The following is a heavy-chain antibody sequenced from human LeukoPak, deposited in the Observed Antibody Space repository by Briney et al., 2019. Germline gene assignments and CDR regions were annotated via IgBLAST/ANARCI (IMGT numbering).Heavy chain of an antibody. V-gene: IGHV3-53*01. CDR2: IYPGGNT. Sequence: PGGSLRLSCAASGITVTNIYIAWVRQAPGKGLEWVSVIYPGGNTYYPDSVKGRFTFSRDNSKNTLYLQMTSLRAEDTAAYYCARSIQLDPWGAFDIWGQGTMVTVSS. CDR3: ARSIQLDPWGAFDI. J-gene: IGHJ3*02. CDR1: GITVTNIY. D-gene: IGHD1-1*01.